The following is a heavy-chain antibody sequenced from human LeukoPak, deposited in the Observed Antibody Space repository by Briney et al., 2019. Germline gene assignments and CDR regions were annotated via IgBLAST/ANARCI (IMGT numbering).Heavy chain of an antibody. CDR1: GYTFTSYG. V-gene: IGHV1-18*01. CDR3: ARDPGHIAAAGLPWVGGIDY. J-gene: IGHJ4*02. CDR2: ISAYNGNT. Sequence: ASVKVSCKASGYTFTSYGISWVRQAPGQGLEWMGWISAYNGNTNYAQKLQGRVTMTTDTSTSTAYMELRSLRSDDTAVYYCARDPGHIAAAGLPWVGGIDYWGQGTLVTVSS. D-gene: IGHD6-13*01.